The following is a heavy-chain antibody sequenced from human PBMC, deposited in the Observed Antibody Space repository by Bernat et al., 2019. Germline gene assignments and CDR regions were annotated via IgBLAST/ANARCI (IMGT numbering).Heavy chain of an antibody. CDR2: ISSSSSYT. CDR1: GFTFSSYA. CDR3: ARGTSTSAPYMDV. Sequence: EVQLLESGGGLVQPGASLRLSCAASGFTFSSYAMSWVRQAPGKGLDWVSYISSSSSYTNYADSVKGRFTISRDNAKNSLYLQMNSLRAEDTAVYYCARGTSTSAPYMDVWGKGTTVTVSS. J-gene: IGHJ6*03. V-gene: IGHV3-48*04.